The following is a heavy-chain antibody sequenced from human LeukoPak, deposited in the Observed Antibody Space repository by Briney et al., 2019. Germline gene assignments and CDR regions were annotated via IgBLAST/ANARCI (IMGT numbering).Heavy chain of an antibody. CDR1: GGSISSYY. V-gene: IGHV4-4*07. CDR2: IYTSGSA. D-gene: IGHD5-12*01. CDR3: ARLGYDDLYFYYYYMDV. J-gene: IGHJ6*03. Sequence: PSETLSLTCTVSGGSISSYYWSWIRQPAGKGLEWIGLIYTSGSANYNPSLKSRVTMSVDTSKNQFSLKLSSVTAADTAVYYCARLGYDDLYFYYYYMDVWGKGTTVTVSS.